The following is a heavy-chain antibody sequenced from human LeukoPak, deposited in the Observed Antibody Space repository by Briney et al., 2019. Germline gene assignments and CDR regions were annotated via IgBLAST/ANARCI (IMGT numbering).Heavy chain of an antibody. V-gene: IGHV4-4*08. CDR1: GGSISSYY. Sequence: SETLSLTCTVSGGSISSYYWSWIRQPPGKGLEWIGRIYTSGSTNYNPSLKSRVTISVDTSKNQFSLKLSSVTAADTAVYYCARDGGDYYYDSSGYTWGQGTLVTVSS. CDR3: ARDGGDYYYDSSGYT. CDR2: IYTSGST. J-gene: IGHJ5*02. D-gene: IGHD3-22*01.